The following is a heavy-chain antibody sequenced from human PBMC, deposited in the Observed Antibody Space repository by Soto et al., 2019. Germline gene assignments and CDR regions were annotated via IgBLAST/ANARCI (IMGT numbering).Heavy chain of an antibody. CDR1: GYSFISSW. V-gene: IGHV5-51*01. CDR2: IYPGDSDT. Sequence: GESLKISCQASGYSFISSWIGWVRQMPVKGLEWMGIIYPGDSDTRYSPSFQGQVTISADKSTSTAYLQWSSLKASDTATYYCARMMAPSGTAFDYSGQGALVTVCS. D-gene: IGHD1-26*01. J-gene: IGHJ4*02. CDR3: ARMMAPSGTAFDY.